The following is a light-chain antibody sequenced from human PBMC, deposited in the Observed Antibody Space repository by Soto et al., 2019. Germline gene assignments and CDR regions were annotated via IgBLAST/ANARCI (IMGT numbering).Light chain of an antibody. CDR3: QHTFNSPPWT. CDR1: QNIDMY. CDR2: GAS. Sequence: DIHMTQSPSSLSASVGDTVTITCRASQNIDMYLNWYQQKPGKAPRVLISGASNLQSGVPSRFSGSGSGTDFTLTNSSLQSEDFASYFCQHTFNSPPWTFGQGTKVEVK. J-gene: IGKJ1*01. V-gene: IGKV1-39*01.